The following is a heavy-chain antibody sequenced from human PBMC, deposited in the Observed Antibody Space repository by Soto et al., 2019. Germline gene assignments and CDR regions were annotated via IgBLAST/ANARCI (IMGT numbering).Heavy chain of an antibody. CDR2: INHSGST. Sequence: PSETLSLTCAIYGGSFSGYYWSWIRQPPGKGLEWIGEINHSGSTNYNPSLKSRVTISVDTSKNQFSLKLSSVTAADTAVYYCARGRIQLWLAAPYYYYGMDVWGQGTTVTVSS. CDR1: GGSFSGYY. J-gene: IGHJ6*02. CDR3: ARGRIQLWLAAPYYYYGMDV. D-gene: IGHD5-18*01. V-gene: IGHV4-34*01.